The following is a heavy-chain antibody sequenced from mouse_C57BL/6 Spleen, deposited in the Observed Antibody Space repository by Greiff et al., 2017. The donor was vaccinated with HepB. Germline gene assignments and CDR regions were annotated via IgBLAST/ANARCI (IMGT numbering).Heavy chain of an antibody. Sequence: VQLQQSGAELVRPGASVTLSCKASGYTFTDYEMHWVKQTPVHGLEWIGAIDPETGGTAYNQKFKGKAILTADKSSSTAYMELRSLTSEDSAVYYCTREGGYDAFAYWGQGTLVTVSA. V-gene: IGHV1-15*01. CDR1: GYTFTDYE. D-gene: IGHD2-2*01. CDR3: TREGGYDAFAY. CDR2: IDPETGGT. J-gene: IGHJ3*01.